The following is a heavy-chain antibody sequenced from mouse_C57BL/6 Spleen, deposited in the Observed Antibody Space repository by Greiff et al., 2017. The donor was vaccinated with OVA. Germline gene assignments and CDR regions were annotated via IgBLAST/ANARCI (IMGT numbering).Heavy chain of an antibody. Sequence: QVQLKESGAELVKPGASVKLSCKASGYTFTEYTIHWVKQRSGQGLEWIGWFYPGSGSIKYNEKFKDKATLTADKSSSTVYMELSRLTSEDSAVYFCARHEGYGSSYGDAMDYWGQGTSVTVSS. CDR3: ARHEGYGSSYGDAMDY. V-gene: IGHV1-62-2*01. CDR1: GYTFTEYT. J-gene: IGHJ4*01. D-gene: IGHD1-1*01. CDR2: FYPGSGSI.